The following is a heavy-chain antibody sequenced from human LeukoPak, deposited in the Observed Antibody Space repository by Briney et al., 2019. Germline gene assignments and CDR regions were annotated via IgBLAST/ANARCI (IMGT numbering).Heavy chain of an antibody. CDR3: AGRGGAVMVRGMDV. D-gene: IGHD3-10*01. CDR1: GGSISSSSYY. CDR2: INHSGST. J-gene: IGHJ6*02. Sequence: SETLSLTCTVSGGSISSSSYYWGWIRQPPGKGLEWIGEINHSGSTNYNASLKSRITISVDTSKNQFSLKLNSVTAADTAMYYCAGRGGAVMVRGMDVWGQGTRVTVSS. V-gene: IGHV4-39*07.